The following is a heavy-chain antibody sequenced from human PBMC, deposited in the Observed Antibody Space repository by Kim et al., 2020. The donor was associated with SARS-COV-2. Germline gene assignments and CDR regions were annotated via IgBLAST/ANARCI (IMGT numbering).Heavy chain of an antibody. D-gene: IGHD3-10*01. J-gene: IGHJ6*02. CDR3: ARVLITMVRGVIPGPYGMDV. CDR1: GGSISSSNW. Sequence: SETLSLTCAVSGGSISSSNWWSWVRQPPGKGLEWIGEIYHSGSTNYNPSLKSRVTISVDKSKNQFSLKLSSVTAADTAVYYCARVLITMVRGVIPGPYGMDVWGQGTTVTVSS. V-gene: IGHV4-4*02. CDR2: IYHSGST.